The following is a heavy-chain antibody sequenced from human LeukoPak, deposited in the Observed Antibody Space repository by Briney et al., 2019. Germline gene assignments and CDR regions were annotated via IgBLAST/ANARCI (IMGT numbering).Heavy chain of an antibody. J-gene: IGHJ5*02. V-gene: IGHV4-34*01. Sequence: PSETLSLTCAVYGGSFSGYYWSWIRQPPGKGLEWIGEINHSGSTNYNPSLKSRVTISVDTSKNQFSLKLSSVTAADTAVYYCARRVELLWFGELCSWFDPWGQGTLVTVSS. CDR2: INHSGST. CDR1: GGSFSGYY. D-gene: IGHD3-10*01. CDR3: ARRVELLWFGELCSWFDP.